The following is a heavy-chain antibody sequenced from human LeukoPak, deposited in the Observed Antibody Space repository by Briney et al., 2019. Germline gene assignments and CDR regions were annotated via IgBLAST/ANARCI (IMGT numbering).Heavy chain of an antibody. J-gene: IGHJ4*02. V-gene: IGHV3-30*18. CDR2: ISYDGSNK. CDR3: AKKLESSGYYFDY. CDR1: GFTFSSYG. Sequence: GGSLRVSCAAPGFTFSSYGMHGVRQALGKGLEWVAVISYDGSNKYYADSAKGRFTISRDNSKNTLYLQMNSLRAEDTAVYYCAKKLESSGYYFDYWGQGTLVTVSS. D-gene: IGHD3-22*01.